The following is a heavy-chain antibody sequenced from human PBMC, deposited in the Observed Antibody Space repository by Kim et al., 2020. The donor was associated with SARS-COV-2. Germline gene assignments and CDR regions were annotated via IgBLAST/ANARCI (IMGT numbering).Heavy chain of an antibody. D-gene: IGHD1-1*01. Sequence: GGSLRLSCAASGFAFSTYGMSWGRQAPGKGLEWVSTISGSGDRTFYADSVKGRFTISRDNSKNMLYLQMNSLRAEDMAVYYCAKRNNFDFWGQGTLVTVS. CDR1: GFAFSTYG. V-gene: IGHV3-23*01. CDR2: ISGSGDRT. CDR3: AKRNNFDF. J-gene: IGHJ4*02.